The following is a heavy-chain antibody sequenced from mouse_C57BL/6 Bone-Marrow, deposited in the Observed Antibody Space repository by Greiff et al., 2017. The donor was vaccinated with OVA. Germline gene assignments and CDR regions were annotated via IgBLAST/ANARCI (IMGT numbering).Heavy chain of an antibody. Sequence: EVMLVESGGGLVKPGGSLKLSCAASGFTFSDYGMHWVRQAPEKGLEWVAYISSGSSTIYYADTVKGRFTISRDNAKNTLFLQMTSLRSEDTAMDYCARNYGNSGAMDYWGQGTSVTVSS. J-gene: IGHJ4*01. CDR3: ARNYGNSGAMDY. CDR1: GFTFSDYG. V-gene: IGHV5-17*01. D-gene: IGHD2-1*01. CDR2: ISSGSSTI.